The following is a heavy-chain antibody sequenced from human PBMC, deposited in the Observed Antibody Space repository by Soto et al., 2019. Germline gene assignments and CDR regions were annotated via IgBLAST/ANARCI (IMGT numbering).Heavy chain of an antibody. CDR3: AKDSNKYSSSLRGRYFDS. CDR2: ISGGGTNT. D-gene: IGHD4-4*01. CDR1: GFTFTSYV. V-gene: IGHV3-23*01. Sequence: EVQLLQSGGGLVQRGGSLRLSCAASGFTFTSYVMSWVRQAPGKGLEWVAGISGGGTNTFYADSVKGRFTISRDNARNTLILQMDRLRPEDTAIYYCAKDSNKYSSSLRGRYFDSWGQGTLVTVSS. J-gene: IGHJ4*02.